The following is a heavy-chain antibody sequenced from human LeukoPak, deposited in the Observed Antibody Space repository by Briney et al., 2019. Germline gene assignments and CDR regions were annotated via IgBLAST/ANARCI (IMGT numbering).Heavy chain of an antibody. Sequence: ASVKVSCKASGYTFTSYGISWVRQAPGQGLEWMGWISAYNGNTNYAQKLQGRVTMTTDTSTSTAYMELRSLRSDDTAVYYCARGRRGQWLAFESWFDPWGQGTLVIVSS. CDR1: GYTFTSYG. D-gene: IGHD6-19*01. CDR2: ISAYNGNT. CDR3: ARGRRGQWLAFESWFDP. V-gene: IGHV1-18*01. J-gene: IGHJ5*02.